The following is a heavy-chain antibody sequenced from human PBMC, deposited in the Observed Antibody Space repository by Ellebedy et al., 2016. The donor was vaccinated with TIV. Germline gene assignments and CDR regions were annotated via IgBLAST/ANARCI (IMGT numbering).Heavy chain of an antibody. CDR3: AKKRPGSYYAGPDY. CDR1: GFTFDCSA. CDR2: ISHDGSSQ. D-gene: IGHD3-10*01. Sequence: GESLNISCVASGFTFDCSAMHLVRPAPGKGLGWVAVISHDGSSQYYADSVKGRFTVSRDNSMTTVYLELSSRRAEDTAVYYCAKKRPGSYYAGPDYWGQGTLVTVSS. J-gene: IGHJ4*02. V-gene: IGHV3-30-3*02.